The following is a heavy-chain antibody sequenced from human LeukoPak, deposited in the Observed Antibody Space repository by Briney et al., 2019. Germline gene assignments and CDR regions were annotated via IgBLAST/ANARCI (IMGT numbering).Heavy chain of an antibody. CDR1: GFTFSSYA. CDR2: ISGDGGST. Sequence: GGSLRLSCAASGFTFSSYAMSWVRQAPGKGLEWVSLISGDGGSTYYADSVKGRFTISRDNSKNSLYLQMNSLRTEDTALYYCAKDSLYDFWSGYYTGIESGYYYGMDVWGQGTTVTVSS. D-gene: IGHD3-3*01. V-gene: IGHV3-43*02. CDR3: AKDSLYDFWSGYYTGIESGYYYGMDV. J-gene: IGHJ6*02.